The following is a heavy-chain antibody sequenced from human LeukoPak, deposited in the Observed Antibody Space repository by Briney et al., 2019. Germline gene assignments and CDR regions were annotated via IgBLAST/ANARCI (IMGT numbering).Heavy chain of an antibody. CDR1: AGSICGGDYY. CDR3: AGYGYGSRFDY. V-gene: IGHV4-30-4*01. Sequence: SETLSFTSTVAAGSICGGDYYRRWIRQPPGKGLGWIGYIYYSYSTYYNPSLKSRVNKSVDTSKNQFSLKLSSVTAADTGVYDCAGYGYGSRFDYGGQGPLVTVSA. CDR2: IYYSYST. D-gene: IGHD5-18*01. J-gene: IGHJ4*02.